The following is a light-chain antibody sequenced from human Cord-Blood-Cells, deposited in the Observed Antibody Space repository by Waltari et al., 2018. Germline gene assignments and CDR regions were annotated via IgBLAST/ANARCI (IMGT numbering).Light chain of an antibody. CDR1: KLGDKY. Sequence: SYELTQPPSVSVSPGQTASISCSGDKLGDKYPCWYQQKPGQSPVLVIYQDSKRPSGIPERFSGSNSGNTATLTISGTQAMDEADYYCQACDSSTVVFGGGTKLTVL. CDR2: QDS. CDR3: QACDSSTVV. V-gene: IGLV3-1*01. J-gene: IGLJ2*01.